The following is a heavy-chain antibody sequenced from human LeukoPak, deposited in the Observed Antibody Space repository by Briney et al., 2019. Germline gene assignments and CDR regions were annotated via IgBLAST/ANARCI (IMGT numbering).Heavy chain of an antibody. CDR3: ARGQGPRITGTTGPDP. V-gene: IGHV3-21*01. CDR1: GFTFSSYS. D-gene: IGHD1-7*01. Sequence: AGGSLTLSCAASGFTFSSYSMNWVRQPPGKGLEWVSSISSSSSYIYYADSVKGRFTISRDNAKNSLYLQMNSLRAEDTAVYYCARGQGPRITGTTGPDPWGQGTLVTVSS. J-gene: IGHJ5*02. CDR2: ISSSSSYI.